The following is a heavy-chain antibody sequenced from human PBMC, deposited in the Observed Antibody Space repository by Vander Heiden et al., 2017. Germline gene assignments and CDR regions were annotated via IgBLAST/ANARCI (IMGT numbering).Heavy chain of an antibody. D-gene: IGHD7-27*01. CDR2: VDTAGDT. CDR1: GFSFSNYD. V-gene: IGHV3-13*01. CDR3: ARVRWGSYES. Sequence: EVQLVESGGGLVQPGGSLRLSCAASGFSFSNYDMHWVRQVTGKGLELVSAVDTAGDTFYPASVKGRFTISREDATNSLYLQMNSLRAGDTAVYYCARVRWGSYESWGQGTLVTVSS. J-gene: IGHJ5*02.